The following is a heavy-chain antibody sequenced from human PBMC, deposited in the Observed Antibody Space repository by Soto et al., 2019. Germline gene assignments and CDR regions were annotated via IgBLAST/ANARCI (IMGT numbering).Heavy chain of an antibody. CDR2: IRTTGST. CDR1: GFAVSNHY. V-gene: IGHV3-53*02. Sequence: EVQLVETGGALIQPGGSLRLSCAASGFAVSNHYMNWVRQAPGKGLEWVSIIRTTGSTYYADSVKGRFTISRDNSKNTVSLEMNSLRVEDTAVYYCARNSMMDVWGKGTTVIVSS. J-gene: IGHJ6*03. CDR3: ARNSMMDV.